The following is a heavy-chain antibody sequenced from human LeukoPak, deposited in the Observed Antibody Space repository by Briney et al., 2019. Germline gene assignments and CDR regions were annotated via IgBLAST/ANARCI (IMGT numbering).Heavy chain of an antibody. CDR2: IIPIFGTA. CDR3: ARDLGPYYDSSGYFVY. V-gene: IGHV1-69*05. J-gene: IGHJ4*02. CDR1: GYTFTGYY. D-gene: IGHD3-22*01. Sequence: GASVKVSCKASGYTFTGYYMHWVRQAPGQGLEWMGRIIPIFGTANYAQKFQGRVTITTDESTSTAYMELSSLRSEDTAVYYCARDLGPYYDSSGYFVYWGQGTLVTVSS.